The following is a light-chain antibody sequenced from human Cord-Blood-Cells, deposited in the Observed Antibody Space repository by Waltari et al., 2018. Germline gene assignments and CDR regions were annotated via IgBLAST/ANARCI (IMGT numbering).Light chain of an antibody. CDR3: QQYGSSLFT. V-gene: IGKV3-20*01. J-gene: IGKJ3*01. CDR2: GAS. CDR1: QSVSSSY. Sequence: IVLTQSPGTLSLSPGERATLSCRASQSVSSSYLAWYQQKPGQAPRLLIYGASSRATGIPDRFSGSGSGTDFTLTSSRLEPEDFAVYYCQQYGSSLFTFGPGTKVDIK.